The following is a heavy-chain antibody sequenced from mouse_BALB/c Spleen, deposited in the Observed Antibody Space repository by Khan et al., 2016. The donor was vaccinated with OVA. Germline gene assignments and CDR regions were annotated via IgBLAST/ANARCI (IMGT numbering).Heavy chain of an antibody. CDR1: GFNIKDTY. CDR3: ARDYWDVFAY. CDR2: IDPANGNT. Sequence: VRLQQSGAELVKPGASVKLSCTASGFNIKDTYMHWVKQRPEQGLEWIGWIDPANGNTKYDPKFQDKATITADTSSNTAYLQLSSLTSEDTAVYYCARDYWDVFAYWGQGTLVTVSA. D-gene: IGHD4-1*01. J-gene: IGHJ3*01. V-gene: IGHV14-3*02.